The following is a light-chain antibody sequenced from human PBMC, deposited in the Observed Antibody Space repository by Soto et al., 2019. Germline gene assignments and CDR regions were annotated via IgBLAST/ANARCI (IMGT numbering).Light chain of an antibody. J-gene: IGKJ2*01. CDR1: QSISSY. V-gene: IGKV1-39*01. CDR2: DAS. CDR3: QQSYRTPYT. Sequence: DIQMTQSPSSLSASVGDRVTISCRASQSISSYLNWYQQKPGKAPKLLIYDASNLQSGVPSRFSGSGSGTDFTLSISSLQLEDFATYYCQQSYRTPYTFGQGTKLEIK.